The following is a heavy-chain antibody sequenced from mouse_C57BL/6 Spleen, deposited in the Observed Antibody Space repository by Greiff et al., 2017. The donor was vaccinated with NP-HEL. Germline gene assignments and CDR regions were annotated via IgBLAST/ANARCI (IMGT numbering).Heavy chain of an antibody. CDR3: TTQLGRDAY. D-gene: IGHD4-1*02. V-gene: IGHV14-4*01. CDR1: GFNIKDDY. J-gene: IGHJ3*01. CDR2: IDPENGDT. Sequence: VQLQQSGAELVRPGASVKLSCTASGFNIKDDYMHWVKQRPEQGLEWLGWIDPENGDTEYASKFQGKATITADTSSNTAYLQLSSLTSEDTAVYYCTTQLGRDAYWGQGTLVTVSA.